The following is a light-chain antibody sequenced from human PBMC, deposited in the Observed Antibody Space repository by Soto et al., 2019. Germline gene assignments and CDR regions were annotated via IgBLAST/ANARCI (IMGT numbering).Light chain of an antibody. CDR3: MQALQTPT. CDR1: QSLLHSNGYNY. CDR2: LGS. V-gene: IGKV2-28*01. J-gene: IGKJ1*01. Sequence: DIVMTQSPLYLPVTPGEPASISCRSSQSLLHSNGYNYLDWYLQKPGQSPQLLIYLGSNRASGVPDRFSGSGSGTDFTLKISRVEAEDVGVYYCMQALQTPTFGQGTKVVIK.